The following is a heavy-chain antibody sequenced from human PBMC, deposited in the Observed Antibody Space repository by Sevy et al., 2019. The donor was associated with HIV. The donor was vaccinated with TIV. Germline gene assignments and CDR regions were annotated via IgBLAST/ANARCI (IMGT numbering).Heavy chain of an antibody. CDR3: ATDTAREGSRNDAFDI. V-gene: IGHV1-24*01. D-gene: IGHD1-26*01. J-gene: IGHJ3*02. CDR1: GYTLTELS. Sequence: ASVKVSCKVSGYTLTELSMHWVRQAPGKGLEWMGGFDPEDCETIYAQKFQGRVTMTEDTSTDTAYMELSSLRSEDTAVYYCATDTAREGSRNDAFDIWGQGTMVTVSS. CDR2: FDPEDCET.